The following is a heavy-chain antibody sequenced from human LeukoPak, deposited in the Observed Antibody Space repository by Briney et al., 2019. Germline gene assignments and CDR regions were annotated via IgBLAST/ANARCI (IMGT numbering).Heavy chain of an antibody. Sequence: PGGSLRLSCAASGFTFSSYGMHWVRQAPGKGLEWVAVISYDEGNKYYADSVKGRFTISRDNSKNTLYLQMNSLRAEDTAVYYCATRSYGSVDYWGQGTLVTVSS. CDR1: GFTFSSYG. V-gene: IGHV3-30*03. CDR3: ATRSYGSVDY. CDR2: ISYDEGNK. D-gene: IGHD3-10*01. J-gene: IGHJ4*02.